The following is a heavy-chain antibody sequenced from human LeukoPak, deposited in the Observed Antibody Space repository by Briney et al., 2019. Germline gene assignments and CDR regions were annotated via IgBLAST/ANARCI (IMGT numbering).Heavy chain of an antibody. Sequence: GGSLRLSCAASGFTFSSYNMNWVRQAPGKGLEWVSYISSSSSTIYYADSVKGRFTISRDNAKNSLYLQMNSLRAEDTAVYYCARDQQEGSSSWYVYYGMDVWGQGTTVTVSS. CDR2: ISSSSSTI. D-gene: IGHD6-13*01. CDR1: GFTFSSYN. J-gene: IGHJ6*02. V-gene: IGHV3-48*04. CDR3: ARDQQEGSSSWYVYYGMDV.